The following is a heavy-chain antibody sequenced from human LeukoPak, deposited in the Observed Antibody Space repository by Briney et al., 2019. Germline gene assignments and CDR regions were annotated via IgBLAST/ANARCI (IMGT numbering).Heavy chain of an antibody. Sequence: GGSLRLSCAASGFTFSSYGMHWVRQAPGKGLEWVAVISYDGSNKYYADSVKGRFTISRDNSKNTLYLQMNSLRAEDTAVYYCARDEGVGDYYGMDVWGQGTTVTVSS. CDR2: ISYDGSNK. CDR1: GFTFSSYG. D-gene: IGHD3-10*01. CDR3: ARDEGVGDYYGMDV. J-gene: IGHJ6*02. V-gene: IGHV3-30*03.